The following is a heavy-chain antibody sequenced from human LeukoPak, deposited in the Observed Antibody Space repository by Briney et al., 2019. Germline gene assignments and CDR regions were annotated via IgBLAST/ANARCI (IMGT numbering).Heavy chain of an antibody. D-gene: IGHD3-9*01. CDR2: IYTSGST. Sequence: SETLSLTCTVSGGSISSGSYYWSWIRQPAGKGLEWIGRIYTSGSTNYNPSLKSRVTISVDTSKNQFSLKLSSVTAADTAVYYCARGSLRYFDWLLFAPLGEFDYWGQGTLVTVSS. V-gene: IGHV4-61*02. CDR1: GGSISSGSYY. CDR3: ARGSLRYFDWLLFAPLGEFDY. J-gene: IGHJ4*02.